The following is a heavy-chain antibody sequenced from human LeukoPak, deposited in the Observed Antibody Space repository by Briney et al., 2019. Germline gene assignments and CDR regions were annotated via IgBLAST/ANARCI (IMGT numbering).Heavy chain of an antibody. Sequence: GGSLRLSCAASGFTFSTYNMNWVRQAPGKGLQWVSYISSISSSIQYADSVKGRFTIFRDNAKSSLYLQMNSLRVEDTAVYYCARESHTFDYWGQGTLVTVSS. CDR2: ISSISSSI. CDR1: GFTFSTYN. J-gene: IGHJ4*02. V-gene: IGHV3-48*01. CDR3: ARESHTFDY.